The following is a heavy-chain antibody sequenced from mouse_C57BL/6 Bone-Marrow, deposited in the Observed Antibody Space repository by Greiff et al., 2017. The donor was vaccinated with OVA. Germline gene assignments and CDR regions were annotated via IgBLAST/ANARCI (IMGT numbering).Heavy chain of an antibody. J-gene: IGHJ2*01. D-gene: IGHD2-3*01. Sequence: EVQLVESGGDLVKPGGSLKLSCAASGFTFSIYGMSWVRQTPDKRLEWVATISSGGSYTYYPDSVKGRFTISRDNAKNTLYLQMSSLKSEDTAMYYCARRWLLFDYWGQGTTLTVSS. CDR2: ISSGGSYT. V-gene: IGHV5-6*01. CDR3: ARRWLLFDY. CDR1: GFTFSIYG.